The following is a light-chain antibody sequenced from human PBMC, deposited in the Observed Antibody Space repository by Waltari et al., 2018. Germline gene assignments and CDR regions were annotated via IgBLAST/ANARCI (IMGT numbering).Light chain of an antibody. Sequence: QSALTHPASVSGSPGQSITISCIGTSSDIGGYNYVSWYQQHPGKAPKVMIYDVTKRPSWVSNRFSGSKSGSTASLTISVLQAEDEADYYCSSYTSSNTWVFGGGTKLTVL. CDR3: SSYTSSNTWV. CDR2: DVT. J-gene: IGLJ3*02. CDR1: SSDIGGYNY. V-gene: IGLV2-14*01.